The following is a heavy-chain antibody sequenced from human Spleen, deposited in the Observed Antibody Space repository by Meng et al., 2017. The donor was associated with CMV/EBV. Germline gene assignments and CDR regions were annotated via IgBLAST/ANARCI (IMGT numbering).Heavy chain of an antibody. J-gene: IGHJ4*02. V-gene: IGHV3-30*02. Sequence: GESLKISCAASGFIFSSYGMHWVRQAPGKGLEWVSFIRFDGSEKNYADSVKGRFTISRDNSKNTLSLQMNSLRAEDTAVYYCAKDMRVGATTGSFDYWGQGTLVTVSS. CDR1: GFIFSSYG. CDR3: AKDMRVGATTGSFDY. D-gene: IGHD1-26*01. CDR2: IRFDGSEK.